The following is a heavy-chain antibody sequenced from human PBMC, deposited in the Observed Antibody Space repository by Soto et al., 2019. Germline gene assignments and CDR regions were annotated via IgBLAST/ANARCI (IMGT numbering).Heavy chain of an antibody. D-gene: IGHD3-9*01. CDR1: GGSISSYY. V-gene: IGHV4-4*07. CDR2: IYTSGST. CDR3: ARVKYDILTENWLDP. J-gene: IGHJ5*02. Sequence: PSETLSLTCTVSGGSISSYYWSWIRQPAGKGLEWIGRIYTSGSTNYNPSLKSRVTMSVDTSKNQFSLKLSSVTAADTAVYYCARVKYDILTENWLDPCGQGTLVTVYS.